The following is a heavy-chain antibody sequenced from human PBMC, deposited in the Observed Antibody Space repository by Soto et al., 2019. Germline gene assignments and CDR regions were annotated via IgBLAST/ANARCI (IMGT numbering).Heavy chain of an antibody. D-gene: IGHD3-16*01. CDR2: ISSSSSTI. V-gene: IGHV3-48*02. CDR1: GFTFSSYT. Sequence: PGGSLRLSCAASGFTFSSYTMNWVRQAPGKGLEWVSYISSSSSTIYYADSVKGRFTISRDNAKNSLYLQMNSLRDEDTAVYYCAREIPSRGAGWFDPWGQGTLVTVS. CDR3: AREIPSRGAGWFDP. J-gene: IGHJ5*02.